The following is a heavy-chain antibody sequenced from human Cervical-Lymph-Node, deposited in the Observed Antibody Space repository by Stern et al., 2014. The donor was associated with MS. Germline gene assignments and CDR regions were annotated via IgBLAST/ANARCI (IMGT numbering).Heavy chain of an antibody. CDR1: GYRFTTYW. D-gene: IGHD1-1*01. CDR3: AKASWNDDAFDI. Sequence: EVQLVESGIEVKKPGESLKISCKGSGYRFTTYWIAWVRQMPGKGLEWMGISYPGDSDTSYSPSFKGRLTISADKPITTAYLQWSSLKAADTAMYYCAKASWNDDAFDIWGQGTMVTVSS. V-gene: IGHV5-51*04. J-gene: IGHJ3*02. CDR2: SYPGDSDT.